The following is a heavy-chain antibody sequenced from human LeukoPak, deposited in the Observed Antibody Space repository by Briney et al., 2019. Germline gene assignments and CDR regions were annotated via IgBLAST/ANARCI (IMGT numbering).Heavy chain of an antibody. J-gene: IGHJ6*03. CDR3: ARGYSVYDSTSHYYYYMDV. CDR2: INQSGST. D-gene: IGHD5/OR15-5a*01. Sequence: SETLSLTXAVYGGSFSGYYWSWIRQPPGKGLEWIGEINQSGSTNYNPSLKSRVTMSVDTSKNQCSLKVSSVTAADTAVYYCARGYSVYDSTSHYYYYMDVWGKGTTVTVSS. CDR1: GGSFSGYY. V-gene: IGHV4-34*01.